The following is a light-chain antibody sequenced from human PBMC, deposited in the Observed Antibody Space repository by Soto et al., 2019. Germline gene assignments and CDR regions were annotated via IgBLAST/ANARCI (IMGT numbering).Light chain of an antibody. V-gene: IGKV3-20*01. CDR1: DSVSSNY. CDR3: QQYVNSLT. CDR2: RSS. J-gene: IGKJ4*01. Sequence: EIVLTQSPGTLSLSPGQRATLSCRASDSVSSNYLAWYQQKPGQAPRVLIYRSSTRVTGTPDRFSGSGSGTDFTLTISRLEPEDFAVYFCQQYVNSLTFGGGTKVEIK.